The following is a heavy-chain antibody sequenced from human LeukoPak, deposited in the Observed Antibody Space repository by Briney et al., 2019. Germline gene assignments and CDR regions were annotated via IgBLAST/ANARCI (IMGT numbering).Heavy chain of an antibody. J-gene: IGHJ4*02. CDR1: GFTFRIYW. Sequence: HPGGSLRLSCAVSGFTFRIYWLHWVRQAPGKGLVWVSRINSDGSSTSYTDSVKGRFTISRDNAKNTLYLQMNSLRAEDTAVYYCARDPTDSGSYDWGQGTLVTVSS. D-gene: IGHD1-26*01. CDR3: ARDPTDSGSYD. V-gene: IGHV3-74*01. CDR2: INSDGSST.